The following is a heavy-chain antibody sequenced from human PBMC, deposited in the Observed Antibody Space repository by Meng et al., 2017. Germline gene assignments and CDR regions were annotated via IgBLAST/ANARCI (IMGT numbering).Heavy chain of an antibody. D-gene: IGHD6-19*01. CDR1: GGTFSSYA. CDR2: IIPIFGTA. J-gene: IGHJ4*02. Sequence: QVQLVESWVWVRRPGFSVKVSCKASGGTFSSYAISWVRQAPGQGLEWMGGIIPIFGTANYAQKFQGRVTITADKSTSTAYMELSSLRSEDTAVYYCARDRDSSGWSYYFDYWGQGTLVTVSS. V-gene: IGHV1-69*06. CDR3: ARDRDSSGWSYYFDY.